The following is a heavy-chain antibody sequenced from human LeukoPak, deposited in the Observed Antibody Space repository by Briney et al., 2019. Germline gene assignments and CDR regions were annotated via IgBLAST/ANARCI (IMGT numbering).Heavy chain of an antibody. CDR3: ATTKQARRYFDY. V-gene: IGHV3-23*01. D-gene: IGHD1-1*01. CDR2: ISGSGGNT. CDR1: GFSFSSNA. J-gene: IGHJ4*02. Sequence: GGSLRLSCAGSGFSFSSNALSWVRQPPGKGLEWISAISGSGGNTYYGDSGRGRFTISRDNSKNTMYLQMNTLRAEDTAVYYCATTKQARRYFDYWGQGTLVTASS.